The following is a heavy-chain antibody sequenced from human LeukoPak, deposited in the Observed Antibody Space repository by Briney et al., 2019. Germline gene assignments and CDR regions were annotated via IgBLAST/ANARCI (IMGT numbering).Heavy chain of an antibody. CDR2: ISSSGSTK. Sequence: PGGSLRLSCEASGSTFNTYAIYWVRQAPGKGLEWVSYISSSGSTKYYADSVKGRFTISRDNAKNSLYLQMNSLRAEDTAVYYCARDSGSGWSDYFDYWGQGTLVTVSS. CDR3: ARDSGSGWSDYFDY. D-gene: IGHD6-19*01. J-gene: IGHJ4*02. CDR1: GSTFNTYA. V-gene: IGHV3-48*03.